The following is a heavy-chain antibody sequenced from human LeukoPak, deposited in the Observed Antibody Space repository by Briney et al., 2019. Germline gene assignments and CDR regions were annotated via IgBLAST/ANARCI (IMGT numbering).Heavy chain of an antibody. CDR2: INHSGST. Sequence: SETLSLTCAVYGGSFSGYYWSWIRQPPGKGLEWIGEINHSGSTNYNPSLKSRVTISVDTSKNQFSLKLSSVTAADTAVYYCARGRGYSYGYIDYWGQGTLVTVSS. CDR1: GGSFSGYY. CDR3: ARGRGYSYGYIDY. D-gene: IGHD5-18*01. J-gene: IGHJ4*02. V-gene: IGHV4-34*01.